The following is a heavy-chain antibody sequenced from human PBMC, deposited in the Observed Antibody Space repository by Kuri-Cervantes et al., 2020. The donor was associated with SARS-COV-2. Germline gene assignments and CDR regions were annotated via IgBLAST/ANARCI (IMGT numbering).Heavy chain of an antibody. CDR1: GYTFTSYY. D-gene: IGHD1-26*01. V-gene: IGHV1-46*01. Sequence: ASVKVSCKASGYTFTSYYMHWVRQAPGQGLEWMGIINPSGGSTSYAQKFQGRVTMTRDTSTSTVYMELSRLRSDDTVVYYCARARGVGAPFEFQHWGQGTLVTVSS. CDR2: INPSGGST. J-gene: IGHJ1*01. CDR3: ARARGVGAPFEFQH.